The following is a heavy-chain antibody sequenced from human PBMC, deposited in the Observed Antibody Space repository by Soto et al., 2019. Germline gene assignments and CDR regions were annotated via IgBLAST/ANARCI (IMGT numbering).Heavy chain of an antibody. CDR2: ISGSGGST. V-gene: IGHV3-23*01. D-gene: IGHD3-22*01. J-gene: IGHJ5*01. Sequence: GGSLRLSCAGSGFTFNNDAMSWVRQAPGKGLEWVSAISGSGGSTFYADSVKGRFTIARDNSKNTLYIQMNSLRCEDAALYYCLKEMTSGYDLFYSCGQRTLVPVSS. CDR1: GFTFNNDA. CDR3: LKEMTSGYDLFYS.